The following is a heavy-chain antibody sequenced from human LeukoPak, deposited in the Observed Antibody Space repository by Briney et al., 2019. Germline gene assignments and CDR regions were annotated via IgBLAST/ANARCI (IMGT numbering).Heavy chain of an antibody. CDR3: AKGLVPAAIRVVDY. CDR1: GFTFSSYA. CDR2: ISASGGST. V-gene: IGHV3-23*01. J-gene: IGHJ4*02. Sequence: GGSLRLSCAASGFTFSSYAMSWVRQAPGKGLEWVSAISASGGSTYYADSVKGRFTISRDNPQNTLYLQVNSQRAEDTAVYYCAKGLVPAAIRVVDYWGQGTLVTVSS. D-gene: IGHD2-2*01.